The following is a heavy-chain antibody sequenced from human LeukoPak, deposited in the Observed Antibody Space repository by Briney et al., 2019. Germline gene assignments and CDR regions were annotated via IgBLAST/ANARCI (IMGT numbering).Heavy chain of an antibody. Sequence: ASVKVSCKASGYTFTNFYLHWVRQAPGQGLEWMGWISAYNGNTNYAQKFQGRVTMTTDTSTSTAYMELRSLRSDDTAVYYCARAGYSYGYLGYFDYWGQGTLVTVSS. CDR1: GYTFTNFY. J-gene: IGHJ4*02. D-gene: IGHD5-18*01. CDR2: ISAYNGNT. CDR3: ARAGYSYGYLGYFDY. V-gene: IGHV1-18*04.